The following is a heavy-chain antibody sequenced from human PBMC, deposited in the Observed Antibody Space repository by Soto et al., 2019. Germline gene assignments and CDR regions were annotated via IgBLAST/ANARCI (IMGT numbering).Heavy chain of an antibody. D-gene: IGHD3-22*01. CDR2: ISSNGGST. J-gene: IGHJ4*02. V-gene: IGHV3-64D*06. CDR1: GFTFSSYA. CDR3: VKEGGYYYDSSGYRDY. Sequence: PGGSLRLSCSASGFTFSSYAMHWVRQAPGKGLEYVSAISSNGGSTYYADSVKGRFTISRDNSKNTLYLQMSSLRAEDTAVYYCVKEGGYYYDSSGYRDYWGQGNLVTVSS.